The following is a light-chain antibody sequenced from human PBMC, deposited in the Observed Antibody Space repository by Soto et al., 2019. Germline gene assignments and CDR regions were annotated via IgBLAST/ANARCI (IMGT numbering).Light chain of an antibody. CDR2: EVD. Sequence: QSVLTQPASVSGSPGQSITISCTGTSSDVGGYNYVSWYLHHPGQAPKLMIYEVDTRPSGVSDRFSGSKSGNTASLTISGLQAEDEADYYCSSYTSSSTSFVFGSGTKATVL. CDR3: SSYTSSSTSFV. V-gene: IGLV2-14*01. J-gene: IGLJ1*01. CDR1: SSDVGGYNY.